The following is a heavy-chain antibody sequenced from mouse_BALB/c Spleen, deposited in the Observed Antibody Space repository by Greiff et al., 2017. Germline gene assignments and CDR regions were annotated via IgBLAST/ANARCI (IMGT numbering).Heavy chain of an antibody. J-gene: IGHJ4*01. D-gene: IGHD1-2*01. Sequence: EVQLVESGPGLVKPSQSLSLTCSVTGYSITSGYYWNWIRQFPGNKLEWMGYISYDGSNNYNPSLKNRISITRDTSKNQFFLKLNSVTTEDTATYYCARDYGYVRAMDYWGQGTSVTVSS. CDR1: GYSITSGYY. V-gene: IGHV3-6*02. CDR3: ARDYGYVRAMDY. CDR2: ISYDGSN.